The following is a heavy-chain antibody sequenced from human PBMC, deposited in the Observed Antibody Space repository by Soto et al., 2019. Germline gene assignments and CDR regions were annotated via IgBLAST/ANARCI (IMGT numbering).Heavy chain of an antibody. J-gene: IGHJ4*02. Sequence: GASVKVSCKASGYAFTSYDINWVRQATGQGLEWMGWMNPNSGNTGYAQKFQGRVTMTRNTSISTAYMELSSLRSEDTAVYYCARDLRITGTPGFGYWGQGILFTVSS. CDR3: ARDLRITGTPGFGY. CDR2: MNPNSGNT. D-gene: IGHD1-20*01. CDR1: GYAFTSYD. V-gene: IGHV1-8*01.